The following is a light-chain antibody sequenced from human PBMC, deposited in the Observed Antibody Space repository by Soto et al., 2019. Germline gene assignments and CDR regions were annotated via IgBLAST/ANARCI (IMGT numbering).Light chain of an antibody. J-gene: IGKJ1*01. CDR2: DAS. CDR3: QQYDSSPLT. CDR1: QSVTNS. V-gene: IGKV3-11*01. Sequence: EIVLTQSPATLSLSPGERATLSCRASQSVTNSLAWYQQKPGQAPRLLVYDASNRATGIPTRFSGSGSGTDFTLTISNLEPEDFAVYYCQQYDSSPLTFGQGTKVEIK.